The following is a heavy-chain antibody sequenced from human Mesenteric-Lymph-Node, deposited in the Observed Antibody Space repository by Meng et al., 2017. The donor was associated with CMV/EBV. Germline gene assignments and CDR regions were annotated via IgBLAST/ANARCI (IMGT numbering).Heavy chain of an antibody. V-gene: IGHV3-21*01. CDR2: ISSSSSYI. J-gene: IGHJ6*02. CDR1: GFTFSSYS. Sequence: GESLKISCAASGFTFSSYSMNWVRQAPGKGLEWVSSISSSSSYIYYADSVKGRFTISRDNAKNSLYLQMNSLRAEDTAVYFCARWVVPPGVGYGMDVWGQGTTVTVSS. D-gene: IGHD6-19*01. CDR3: ARWVVPPGVGYGMDV.